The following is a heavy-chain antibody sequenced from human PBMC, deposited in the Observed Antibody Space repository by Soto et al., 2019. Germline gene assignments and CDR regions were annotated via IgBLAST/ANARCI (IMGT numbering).Heavy chain of an antibody. J-gene: IGHJ5*02. V-gene: IGHV4-59*01. CDR3: ARVLGFRITQRDWFDP. Sequence: QVQLQESGPGLVKPSETLSLTCTVSGGSISSYYRSWILQPPGKGLEWIGYIYYSGSTNYNPSLKSRVTISVDTSKIQFSLKLSSVTAADTAVYYCARVLGFRITQRDWFDPWGQGTLVTVSS. CDR2: IYYSGST. CDR1: GGSISSYY. D-gene: IGHD3-16*01.